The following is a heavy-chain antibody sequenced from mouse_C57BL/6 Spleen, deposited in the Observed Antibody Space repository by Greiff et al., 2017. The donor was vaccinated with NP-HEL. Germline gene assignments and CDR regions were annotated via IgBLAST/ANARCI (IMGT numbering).Heavy chain of an antibody. V-gene: IGHV1-22*01. CDR2: INPNNGGT. J-gene: IGHJ3*01. CDR3: AIEFLNWDWFAY. D-gene: IGHD4-1*02. CDR1: GYTFTDYN. Sequence: VQLQQSGPELVKPGASVKMSCKASGYTFTDYNMHWVKQSHGKSLEWIGYINPNNGGTSYNQKFKGKATLTVNKSSSTAYMELRSLTSEDSAVYYCAIEFLNWDWFAYWGQGTLVTVSA.